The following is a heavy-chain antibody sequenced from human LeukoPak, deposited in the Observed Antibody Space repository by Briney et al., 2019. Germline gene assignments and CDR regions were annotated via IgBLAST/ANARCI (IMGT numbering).Heavy chain of an antibody. Sequence: PGRSLRLSCAASGFTFSSYGMHWVRQAPGKGLEWVAVISYDGSNKYYADSVKGRFTISRDNSKNTLYLQMNSLRAEDTAVYYCAKSYGDYVYYHYYGMDVWGQGTTVTVSS. V-gene: IGHV3-30*18. CDR2: ISYDGSNK. CDR1: GFTFSSYG. J-gene: IGHJ6*02. D-gene: IGHD4-17*01. CDR3: AKSYGDYVYYHYYGMDV.